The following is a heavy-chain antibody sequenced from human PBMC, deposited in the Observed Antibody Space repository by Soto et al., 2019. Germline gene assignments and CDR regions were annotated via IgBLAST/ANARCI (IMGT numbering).Heavy chain of an antibody. J-gene: IGHJ2*01. CDR2: ITGGGGST. V-gene: IGHV3-23*01. CDR3: ARAYGLGYFDL. D-gene: IGHD4-17*01. CDR1: GFTFSIHA. Sequence: EVQLLESGGGLVQPGGSLRLSCAASGFTFSIHAMSWVRQAPGRGLEWVAGITGGGGSTYYGDSVKGRFTISRDNSEDTLYLQLSGLRADDTAMYFCARAYGLGYFDLWGRGTLITVSS.